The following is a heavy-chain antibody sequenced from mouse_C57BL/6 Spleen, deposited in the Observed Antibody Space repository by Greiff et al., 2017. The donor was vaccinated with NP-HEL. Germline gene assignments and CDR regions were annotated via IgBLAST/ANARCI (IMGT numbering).Heavy chain of an antibody. Sequence: VQLQQPGAELVMPGASVKLSCKASGYTFTSYWMHWVKQRPGQGLEWIGEIDPSDSYTNYNQKFKGKSTLTVDKSSSTAYMQLSSLTSEDSAVYYCARSPYYYGRAMDYWGQGTSVTVSS. V-gene: IGHV1-69*01. J-gene: IGHJ4*01. CDR3: ARSPYYYGRAMDY. D-gene: IGHD1-1*01. CDR1: GYTFTSYW. CDR2: IDPSDSYT.